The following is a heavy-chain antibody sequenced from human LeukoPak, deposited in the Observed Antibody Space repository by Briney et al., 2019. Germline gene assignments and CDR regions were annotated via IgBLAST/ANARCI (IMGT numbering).Heavy chain of an antibody. J-gene: IGHJ6*02. V-gene: IGHV3-11*04. D-gene: IGHD2-2*01. Sequence: GGSLRLSCAASGFTFSDYYMSWIRQAPGKGLEWVSYISSSGSTIYYADSVKGRFTISRDNAKNSLYLQMNSLRAEDTAVYYCARALVVPAAMGHYYYGMDVWGQGTTVTVSS. CDR1: GFTFSDYY. CDR2: ISSSGSTI. CDR3: ARALVVPAAMGHYYYGMDV.